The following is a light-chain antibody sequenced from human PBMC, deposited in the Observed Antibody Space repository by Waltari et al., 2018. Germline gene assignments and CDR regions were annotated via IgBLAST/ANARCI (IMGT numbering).Light chain of an antibody. CDR2: DVN. CDR1: SRDVGAYTY. CDR3: SSYTLTSTWL. J-gene: IGLJ3*02. V-gene: IGLV2-14*03. Sequence: QSALTQPASVSGSPGQSITISCAGTSRDVGAYTYVPWYQQHPGKAPTLIIYDVNRRPSVFPSLFSCSKSCNTASLTVSVLQAEDEADYYCSSYTLTSTWLFGGGTKLTVL.